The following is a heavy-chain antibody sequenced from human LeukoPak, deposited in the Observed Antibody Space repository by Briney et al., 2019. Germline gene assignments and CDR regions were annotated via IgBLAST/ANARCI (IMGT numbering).Heavy chain of an antibody. CDR1: DDSITMYY. CDR2: IYHSGST. V-gene: IGHV4-38-2*02. D-gene: IGHD3-10*01. J-gene: IGHJ4*02. Sequence: PSETLSLTCSVSDDSITMYYWSWIRQPPGKGLEWIGSIYHSGSTYYNPSLKSRVTISVDTSKNQFSLKLSSVTAADTAVYYCARSSHYGSGSYDYWGQGTLVTVSS. CDR3: ARSSHYGSGSYDY.